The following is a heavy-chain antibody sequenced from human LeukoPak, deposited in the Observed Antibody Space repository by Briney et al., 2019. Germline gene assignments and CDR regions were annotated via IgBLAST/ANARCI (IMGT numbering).Heavy chain of an antibody. V-gene: IGHV4-39*07. Sequence: ASETLSLTCSVSGGSIISSSYYWGWIRQPPGKGLEWIGNIYHTGKTYYNPSLKSRVTISVDTSKNQFSLKLTSLIAADTAVYYCAREPLQYFDWSWGQGALVTVSS. CDR2: IYHTGKT. D-gene: IGHD3-9*01. CDR3: AREPLQYFDWS. J-gene: IGHJ4*02. CDR1: GGSIISSSYY.